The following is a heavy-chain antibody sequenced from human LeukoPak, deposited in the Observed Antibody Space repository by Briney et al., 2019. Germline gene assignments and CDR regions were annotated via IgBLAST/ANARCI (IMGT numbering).Heavy chain of an antibody. Sequence: ASVKVSCKASGYTFTGYYMHWVRQAPGQGLEWMGWINPNSGGTNYAQKFQGRVTMTRNTSISTAYMELSSLRSEDTAVYYCARLNRYSSGWYTYWGQGTLVTVSS. CDR2: INPNSGGT. CDR3: ARLNRYSSGWYTY. D-gene: IGHD6-19*01. CDR1: GYTFTGYY. J-gene: IGHJ4*02. V-gene: IGHV1-2*02.